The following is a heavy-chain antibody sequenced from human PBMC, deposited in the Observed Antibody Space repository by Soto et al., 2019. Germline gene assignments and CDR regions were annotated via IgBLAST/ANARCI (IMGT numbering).Heavy chain of an antibody. CDR1: GFTFSSYA. Sequence: GGSLRLSCAASGFTFSSYAMSWVRQAPGKGLEWVSAISGSGGSTYYADSVKGRFTISRDNSKNTLYLQMNSLRAEDTAVYYCAKDLTSSGYYTGYPSNFDYWGQGTLVTVSS. CDR2: ISGSGGST. J-gene: IGHJ4*02. CDR3: AKDLTSSGYYTGYPSNFDY. D-gene: IGHD3-22*01. V-gene: IGHV3-23*01.